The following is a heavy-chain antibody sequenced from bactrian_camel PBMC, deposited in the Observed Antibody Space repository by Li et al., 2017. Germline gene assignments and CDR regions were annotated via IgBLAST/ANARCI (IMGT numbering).Heavy chain of an antibody. V-gene: IGHV3S54*01. CDR3: AADLSRQCLMDGLNVPNTNFGY. CDR1: GSIYGTYC. Sequence: HVQLVESGGGSVQAGGSLRLSCVDGGSIYGTYCMGWFRQTPGKEREVIASLYTGGVEAFTADSVKGRFTISQDNAKTTVYLQMDDLKPEDTAMYYCAADLSRQCLMDGLNVPNTNFGYWGQGTQVTVS. CDR2: LYTGGVEA. J-gene: IGHJ6*01. D-gene: IGHD1*01.